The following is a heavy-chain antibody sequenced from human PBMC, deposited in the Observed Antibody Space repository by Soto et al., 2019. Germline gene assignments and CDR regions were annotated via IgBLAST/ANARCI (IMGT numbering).Heavy chain of an antibody. J-gene: IGHJ4*02. D-gene: IGHD6-19*01. CDR2: IYYSGST. CDR1: GGSISSYY. Sequence: LSLTCTVSGGSISSYYWSWIRQPPGKGLEWIGYIYYSGSTNYNPSLKSRVTISVDTSKNQFSLKLSSVTAADTAVYYCARGTRSSGWFHFDYWGQGTLVTVSS. CDR3: ARGTRSSGWFHFDY. V-gene: IGHV4-59*01.